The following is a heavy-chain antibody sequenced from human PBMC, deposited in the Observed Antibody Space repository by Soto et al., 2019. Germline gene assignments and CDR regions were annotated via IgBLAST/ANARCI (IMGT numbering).Heavy chain of an antibody. V-gene: IGHV4-30-4*01. J-gene: IGHJ3*02. CDR3: ARLRSSSHLDAFDI. D-gene: IGHD2-15*01. CDR1: GGSISSGDYY. Sequence: PSETLSLTCTVSGGSISSGDYYWSWIRQPPGKGLEWIGYIYYSGSTYYNPSLKSRVTISVDTSKNQFSLKLSSVTAADTAVYYCARLRSSSHLDAFDIWGQGTMVTVSS. CDR2: IYYSGST.